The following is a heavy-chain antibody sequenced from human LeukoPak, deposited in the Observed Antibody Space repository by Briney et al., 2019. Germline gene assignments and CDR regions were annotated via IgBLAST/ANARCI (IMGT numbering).Heavy chain of an antibody. J-gene: IGHJ4*02. CDR1: SGYINSSNW. CDR3: VRDRNSNLRLGF. D-gene: IGHD1-1*01. CDR2: IFHTGSA. V-gene: IGHV4-4*02. Sequence: SETLSLTCDVSSGYINSSNWWSWVRQSPGKNLEWIGQIFHTGSAYYSPSFKSRVTISEDKSKNQFSLRLMSVTAADTAVYYCVRDRNSNLRLGFWGPGILVIVSS.